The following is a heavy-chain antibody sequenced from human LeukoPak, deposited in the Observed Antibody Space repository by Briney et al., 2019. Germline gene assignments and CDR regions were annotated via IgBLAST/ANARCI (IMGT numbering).Heavy chain of an antibody. J-gene: IGHJ4*02. CDR3: ARDLAYYYDSSGYYNFDY. D-gene: IGHD3-22*01. V-gene: IGHV1-2*02. CDR2: SGGP. Sequence: SGGPNYAQMFQGRVTMTRDTSISTAYMELSRLRSDDTAVYYCARDLAYYYDSSGYYNFDYWGQGTLVTVSS.